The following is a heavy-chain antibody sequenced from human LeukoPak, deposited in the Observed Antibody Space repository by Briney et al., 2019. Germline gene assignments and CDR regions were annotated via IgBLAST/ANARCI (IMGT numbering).Heavy chain of an antibody. D-gene: IGHD5-24*01. Sequence: GRSLRLSCAASGFTFDDYAMPWVRQPPGKGLEWVSGISWNSGSIGYADSVKGRFTISRDNAKNSLYLQMNSLRAEDTALYYCAKSSMATDYFDYWGQGTLVTVSS. CDR2: ISWNSGSI. V-gene: IGHV3-9*01. J-gene: IGHJ4*02. CDR1: GFTFDDYA. CDR3: AKSSMATDYFDY.